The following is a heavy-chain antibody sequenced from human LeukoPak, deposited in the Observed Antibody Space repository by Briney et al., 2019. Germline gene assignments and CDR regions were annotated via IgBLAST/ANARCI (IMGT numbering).Heavy chain of an antibody. J-gene: IGHJ4*02. CDR2: FYTSGTP. Sequence: TLSLTCIVSGGSISTDLYFWSWIRQPAGKGLEWIGRFYTSGTPNYNPSLKSRVTISVDTSRNQFSLKLSSVTAADTAVYYCARGGIPDYWGQGILVTVSS. D-gene: IGHD2-21*01. CDR1: GGSISTDLYF. CDR3: ARGGIPDY. V-gene: IGHV4-61*02.